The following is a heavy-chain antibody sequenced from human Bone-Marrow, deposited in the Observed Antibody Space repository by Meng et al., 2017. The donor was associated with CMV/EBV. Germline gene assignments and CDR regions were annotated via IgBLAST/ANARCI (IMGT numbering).Heavy chain of an antibody. CDR3: ARGICPWSSCYPRGYYFDL. V-gene: IGHV3-64*02. Sequence: GESLKISCAASGFTFSTYSMHWVRQAPGKGLEYVSAINRVGDATSYADSVKGRFTISRDNSKNTLFLQMGSLRAEDMAIYYCARGICPWSSCYPRGYYFDLWGQGTLVTVSS. D-gene: IGHD2-15*01. J-gene: IGHJ4*02. CDR2: INRVGDAT. CDR1: GFTFSTYS.